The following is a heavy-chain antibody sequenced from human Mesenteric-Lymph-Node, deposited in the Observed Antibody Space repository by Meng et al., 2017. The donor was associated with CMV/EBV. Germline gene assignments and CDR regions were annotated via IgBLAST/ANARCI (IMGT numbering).Heavy chain of an antibody. Sequence: GGSLRLSCAASGFTSGFTFSSYAMNWVRQAPGKGLEWVSGSSGSGGSTNYADSVKGRFTISRDNSKNTLYLQMNSLRAEDTAVYYCARDRLGYCSSTSCRPEYFQHWGQGTLVTVSS. CDR3: ARDRLGYCSSTSCRPEYFQH. D-gene: IGHD2-2*01. CDR1: GFTFSSYA. V-gene: IGHV3-23*01. J-gene: IGHJ1*01. CDR2: SSGSGGST.